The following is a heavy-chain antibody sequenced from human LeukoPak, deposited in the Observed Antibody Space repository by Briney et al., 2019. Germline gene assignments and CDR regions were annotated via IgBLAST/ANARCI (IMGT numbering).Heavy chain of an antibody. CDR1: GYTFTKYD. CDR3: ARVDGSPDS. CDR2: MNPNSGNT. V-gene: IGHV1-8*03. Sequence: ASVKVSCMASGYTFTKYDINWVRQATGQGLEWMGWMNPNSGNTGYAQKFQGRVTITRDNSITTAYMELSSLRSEDTAVYYCARVDGSPDSWGQGTLVTVSS. J-gene: IGHJ4*02. D-gene: IGHD2-15*01.